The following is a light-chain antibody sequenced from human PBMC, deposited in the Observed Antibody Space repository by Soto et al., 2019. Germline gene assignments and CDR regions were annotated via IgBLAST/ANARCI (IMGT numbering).Light chain of an antibody. CDR2: AAS. CDR1: QNISSSS. V-gene: IGKV3-20*01. CDR3: QQYGGSALYT. Sequence: EIVLTQSPGTLSLSPGERATLSCRASQNISSSSLAWYQQKPGQAPRLLIHAASSRATGIPDRFSGSGSGTAFTLTISRLEPEDFAVYYCQQYGGSALYTFGQGTKLEIK. J-gene: IGKJ2*01.